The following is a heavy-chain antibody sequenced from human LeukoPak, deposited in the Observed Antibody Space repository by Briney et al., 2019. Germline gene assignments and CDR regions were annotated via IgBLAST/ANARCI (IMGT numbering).Heavy chain of an antibody. D-gene: IGHD2/OR15-2a*01. CDR2: IIPIFRRS. CDR3: TRDPHCNSSSCLTRSRVFDV. V-gene: IGHV1-69*13. J-gene: IGHJ3*01. Sequence: ASVKVSCKASGGTFSSYAINWVRQAPGQGLEWVGGIIPIFRRSDYAQKFEGRVTIVADESTRSHYMEVISLRSEDTAVYYCTRDPHCNSSSCLTRSRVFDVWGQGTMVTVSS. CDR1: GGTFSSYA.